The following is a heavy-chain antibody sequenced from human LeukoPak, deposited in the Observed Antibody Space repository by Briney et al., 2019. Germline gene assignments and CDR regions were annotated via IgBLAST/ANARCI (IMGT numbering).Heavy chain of an antibody. D-gene: IGHD5-12*01. J-gene: IGHJ6*04. CDR2: INPSGGST. CDR1: GYTFTSYD. Sequence: GASVKVSCKASGYTFTSYDINWVRQAPGQGLEWMGIINPSGGSTSYAQKFQGRVTMTRDTSTSTVYMELSSLRSEDTAVYYCASELRDSGYDLGHYYYYYGMDVWGKGTTVTVSS. CDR3: ASELRDSGYDLGHYYYYYGMDV. V-gene: IGHV1-46*01.